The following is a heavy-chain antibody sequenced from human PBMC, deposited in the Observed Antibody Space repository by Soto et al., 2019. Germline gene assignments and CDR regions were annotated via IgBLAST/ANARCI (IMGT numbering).Heavy chain of an antibody. CDR3: ATDKHGLGPSGFDY. D-gene: IGHD3-10*01. CDR1: GFTFSSYG. V-gene: IGHV3-33*01. CDR2: IWYDGSNK. J-gene: IGHJ4*02. Sequence: QVQLVESGGGVVQPGRSLRLSCAASGFTFSSYGMHWVRQAPGKGLEWVAVIWYDGSNKYYADSVKGRFTISRDNSKNTLYLQMNSLRAEDTAVYYCATDKHGLGPSGFDYWGQGTLVTVSS.